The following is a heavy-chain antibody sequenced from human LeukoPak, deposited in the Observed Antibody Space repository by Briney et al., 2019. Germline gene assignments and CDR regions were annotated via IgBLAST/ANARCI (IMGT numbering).Heavy chain of an antibody. V-gene: IGHV4-34*01. D-gene: IGHD2-21*02. CDR1: GGSFSGYY. CDR3: ARGRHIVVVTAIPSYGY. J-gene: IGHJ4*02. Sequence: MPSETLSLTCAVYGGSFSGYYWSWIRQPPGKGLEWIGEINHSGSTNYNPSLKSRVTISVDTSKNQFSLKLSSVTAADTAVYYCARGRHIVVVTAIPSYGYWGQGTLVTVSS. CDR2: INHSGST.